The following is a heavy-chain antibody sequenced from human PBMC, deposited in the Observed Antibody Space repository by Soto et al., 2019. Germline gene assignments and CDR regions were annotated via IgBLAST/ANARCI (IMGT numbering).Heavy chain of an antibody. D-gene: IGHD6-19*01. Sequence: GGSLRLSCAASGFTFSRYAMSWVRQAPGKGLEWVSAISGSGCSTYYADSVECRFTISRDNAKNTLYLQMNSLRAEDTAVYYCAKDQFIAVAGTRYYGMDVWGQGTTVTVSS. J-gene: IGHJ6*02. V-gene: IGHV3-23*01. CDR3: AKDQFIAVAGTRYYGMDV. CDR2: ISGSGCST. CDR1: GFTFSRYA.